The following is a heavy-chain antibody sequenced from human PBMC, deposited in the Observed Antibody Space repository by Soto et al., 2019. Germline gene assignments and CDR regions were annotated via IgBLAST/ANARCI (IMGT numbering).Heavy chain of an antibody. V-gene: IGHV3-9*01. D-gene: IGHD7-27*01. CDR1: GFTFDDYA. CDR3: AKDSWGSSFSYFDY. Sequence: GGSLRLSCAASGFTFDDYAMHWVRQAPGKGLEWVSGISWNSGSIGYADSVKGRFTISRDNAKNSLYLQMNSLRAEDTALYYCAKDSWGSSFSYFDYWGQGTLVTVSS. J-gene: IGHJ4*02. CDR2: ISWNSGSI.